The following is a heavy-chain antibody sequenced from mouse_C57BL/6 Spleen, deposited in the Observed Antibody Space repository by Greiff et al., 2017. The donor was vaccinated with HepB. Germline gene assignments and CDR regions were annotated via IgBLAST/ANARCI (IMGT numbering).Heavy chain of an antibody. V-gene: IGHV1-52*01. Sequence: VQLQQPGAELVRPGSSVKLSCKASGYTFTSYWMHWVKQRPIQGLEWIGNIDPSDSETHYNQKFKDKATLTVDKSSSTAYMQLSSLTSEDSAVYYCARSITVVASYYFDYWGQGTTLTVSS. CDR3: ARSITVVASYYFDY. CDR1: GYTFTSYW. CDR2: IDPSDSET. D-gene: IGHD1-1*01. J-gene: IGHJ2*01.